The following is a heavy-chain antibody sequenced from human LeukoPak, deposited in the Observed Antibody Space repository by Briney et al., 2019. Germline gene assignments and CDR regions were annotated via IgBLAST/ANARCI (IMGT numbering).Heavy chain of an antibody. Sequence: GGSLSLSCAASGFMFSSYWMSWVRQAPGRGLEWVANIKDDGNMKQYADSVRGRFTISRDNTKSSLYLQMSSQRAEDSAVYYCARDERGGYYVDWGQGTLVTVSS. CDR1: GFMFSSYW. CDR2: IKDDGNMK. J-gene: IGHJ4*02. CDR3: ARDERGGYYVD. V-gene: IGHV3-7*01. D-gene: IGHD3-22*01.